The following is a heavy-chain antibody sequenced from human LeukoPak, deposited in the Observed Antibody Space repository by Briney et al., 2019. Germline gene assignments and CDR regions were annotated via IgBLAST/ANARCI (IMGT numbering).Heavy chain of an antibody. J-gene: IGHJ4*02. D-gene: IGHD3-16*01. CDR1: GFTFSSYA. CDR2: VYSGGST. V-gene: IGHV3-23*03. CDR3: ARAVSGSSPSDY. Sequence: GGSLRLSCAASGFTFSSYAMSWVRQAPGKGLEWVSVVYSGGSTYYADSVKGRFTISRDNSKNTLYLQMNSLRAEDTAVYYCARAVSGSSPSDYWGQGTLVTVSS.